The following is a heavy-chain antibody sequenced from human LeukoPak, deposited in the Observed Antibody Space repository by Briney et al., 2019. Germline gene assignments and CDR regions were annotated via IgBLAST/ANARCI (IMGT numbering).Heavy chain of an antibody. CDR1: GFTFSSYS. V-gene: IGHV3-21*04. CDR2: ISSSSSYI. CDR3: AKFPYYDILTGHFDY. D-gene: IGHD3-9*01. J-gene: IGHJ4*02. Sequence: GGSLRLSCAASGFTFSSYSMNWVRQAPGKGLEWVSSISSSSSYIYYADSVKGRFTISRDNAKSSLYLQMNSLRAEDTALYYCAKFPYYDILTGHFDYWGQGTLVTVSS.